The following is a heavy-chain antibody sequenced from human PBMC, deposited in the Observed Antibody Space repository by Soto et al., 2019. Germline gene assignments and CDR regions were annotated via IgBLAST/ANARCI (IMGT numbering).Heavy chain of an antibody. CDR3: ARGRYYYDSSGYDKEYYFEY. Sequence: ASVKVSCKASGYSFTGYCIHWVRQAPGQGLEWMGWINPNSGSTKYAQKFQGRVTMTRDTSISTAYMELSRLRSDDTAVYYCARGRYYYDSSGYDKEYYFEYWGQRTLVIVSS. CDR1: GYSFTGYC. D-gene: IGHD3-22*01. CDR2: INPNSGST. V-gene: IGHV1-2*02. J-gene: IGHJ4*02.